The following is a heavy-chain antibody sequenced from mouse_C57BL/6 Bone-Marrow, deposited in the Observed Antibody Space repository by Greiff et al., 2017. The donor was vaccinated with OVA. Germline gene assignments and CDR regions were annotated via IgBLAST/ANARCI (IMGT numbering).Heavy chain of an antibody. Sequence: VQLQQPGAELVKPGASVKLSCKASGYTFTSYWMHWVKQRPGQGLEWIGMIHPNSGSTNYNEKIKSKATLTVDKSSSTAYMQRSSLTSADSAVSYCVTILRPYFDYWGQGTTLTVSS. CDR3: VTILRPYFDY. V-gene: IGHV1-64*01. CDR1: GYTFTSYW. J-gene: IGHJ2*01. CDR2: IHPNSGST. D-gene: IGHD1-1*01.